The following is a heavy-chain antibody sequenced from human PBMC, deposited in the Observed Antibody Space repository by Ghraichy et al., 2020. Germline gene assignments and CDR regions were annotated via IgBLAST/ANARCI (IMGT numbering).Heavy chain of an antibody. J-gene: IGHJ6*02. D-gene: IGHD2/OR15-2a*01. Sequence: KGLEWVSYITSSSRTKSYADSVKGRFTISRDNAQNSLYLQMNNLRDEDTAIYYCARGSRVVRFYYYDGMDVWGQGTSVTV. CDR3: ARGSRVVRFYYYDGMDV. V-gene: IGHV3-48*02. CDR2: ITSSSRTK.